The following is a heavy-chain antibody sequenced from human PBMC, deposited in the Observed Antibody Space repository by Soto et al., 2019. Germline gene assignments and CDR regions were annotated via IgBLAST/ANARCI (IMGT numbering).Heavy chain of an antibody. CDR2: ISYDGTNK. J-gene: IGHJ6*02. CDR3: AREGQFKQWLVNYYYYYGMDV. D-gene: IGHD6-19*01. Sequence: GGSLRLSCAASGFMFSAYAMLWVRQAPGKGLEWVAAISYDGTNKYYADSIKGRFTISRDNSANTLFLQVNSLRREDTAVYYCAREGQFKQWLVNYYYYYGMDVWGQGTTVTVSS. V-gene: IGHV3-30*04. CDR1: GFMFSAYA.